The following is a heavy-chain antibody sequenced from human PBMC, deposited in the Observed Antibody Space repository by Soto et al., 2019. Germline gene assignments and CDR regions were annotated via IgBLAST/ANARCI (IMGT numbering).Heavy chain of an antibody. Sequence: GGSLRLSCAASGFPFSSYGMNWVRQAPGKGLEWVSAISGSDGTTHYADSVRGRFTISRDNSNNTVILQMNSLRVEDTGLYYCAKDVAFQSAYYSGRHYFAPCGQGALVTVSS. CDR2: ISGSDGTT. CDR1: GFPFSSYG. CDR3: AKDVAFQSAYYSGRHYFAP. V-gene: IGHV3-23*01. J-gene: IGHJ5*02. D-gene: IGHD3-3*01.